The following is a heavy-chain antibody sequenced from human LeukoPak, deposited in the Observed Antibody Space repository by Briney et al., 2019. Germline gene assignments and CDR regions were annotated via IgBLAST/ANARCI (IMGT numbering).Heavy chain of an antibody. Sequence: GESLKISCKGSGYNFATYWIGWVRQKPGKGLEWMGNIYLGDSNTRYSPSLQGQVTISADKSISTAYLQWSSLKDSDTAMYYCATPTVTTHWYFDLWGRGTLVTVSS. CDR3: ATPTVTTHWYFDL. J-gene: IGHJ2*01. V-gene: IGHV5-51*01. D-gene: IGHD4-17*01. CDR1: GYNFATYW. CDR2: IYLGDSNT.